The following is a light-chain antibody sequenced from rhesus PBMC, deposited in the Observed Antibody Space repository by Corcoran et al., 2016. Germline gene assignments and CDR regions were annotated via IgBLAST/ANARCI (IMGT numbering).Light chain of an antibody. CDR2: SAY. J-gene: IGKJ4*01. V-gene: IGKV3-40*03. CDR1: DTIGSY. CDR3: QQYNDLPLT. Sequence: IVMTQSPATLSLSPGEVATLSCRASDTIGSYLAWYQKKPGQAPTLLVHSAYFRASGIPDRFRGSGSGTQFTLTISRLQPEDVGMYYCQQYNDLPLTFGGGTKVELK.